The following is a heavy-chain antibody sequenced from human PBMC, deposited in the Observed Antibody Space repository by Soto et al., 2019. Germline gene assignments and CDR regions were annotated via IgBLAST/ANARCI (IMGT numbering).Heavy chain of an antibody. V-gene: IGHV1-3*01. J-gene: IGHJ4*02. CDR3: ARVTTVAGPSLSY. CDR1: GYTFTSYA. D-gene: IGHD6-19*01. CDR2: INAGNGNT. Sequence: GASVKVSCKASGYTFTSYAMHWVRQAPGQRLEWMGWINAGNGNTKYSQKFQGRVTITRDTSASTAYMELSSLRSEDTAVYYCARVTTVAGPSLSYWGQGTLVTVSS.